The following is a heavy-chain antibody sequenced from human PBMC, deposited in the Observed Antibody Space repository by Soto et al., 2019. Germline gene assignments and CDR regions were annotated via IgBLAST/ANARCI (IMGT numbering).Heavy chain of an antibody. D-gene: IGHD6-13*01. CDR3: ARAWRSSWPY. J-gene: IGHJ4*02. V-gene: IGHV4-59*01. CDR2: KYDTGST. CDR1: IGSISIYF. Sequence: SETLSLTCTVSIGSISIYFWSWIRQAPGKGLEWIAFKYDTGSTNYNPSLEGRFSISVDASKNQISLTVNSVTAADTAVYYCARAWRSSWPYWGQGILVTVSS.